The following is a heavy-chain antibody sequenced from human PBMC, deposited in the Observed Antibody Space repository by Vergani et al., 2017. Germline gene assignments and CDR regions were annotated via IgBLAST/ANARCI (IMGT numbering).Heavy chain of an antibody. J-gene: IGHJ4*02. D-gene: IGHD2-8*01. CDR1: GFSFSSFG. CDR2: IHYDGSHE. Sequence: QVQLVESGGGVVQPGRSLRLSCAASGFSFSSFGFHWVRQAPGKGLEWVAFIHYDGSHEYYIDSVKGRFTISRDNSKNSLHLQMNNLRAEDTAVYYCARQSRXVFCTNGVCPLGYWGQGALVTVSS. V-gene: IGHV3-33*01. CDR3: ARQSRXVFCTNGVCPLGY.